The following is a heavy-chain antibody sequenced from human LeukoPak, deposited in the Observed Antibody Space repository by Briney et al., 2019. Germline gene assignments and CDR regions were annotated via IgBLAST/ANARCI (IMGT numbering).Heavy chain of an antibody. Sequence: NPSETLSLTCTVSGGSLSTYYWSWIRQPPGKGLEWIGYAYSSVSTKHNPSLKSRVTISLDTSKNQFSLKLSSATAADTAVYYCARDGVWDGDYGFGMDVWGKGTTVTVSS. CDR2: AYSSVST. CDR1: GGSLSTYY. J-gene: IGHJ6*04. V-gene: IGHV4-59*01. D-gene: IGHD4-17*01. CDR3: ARDGVWDGDYGFGMDV.